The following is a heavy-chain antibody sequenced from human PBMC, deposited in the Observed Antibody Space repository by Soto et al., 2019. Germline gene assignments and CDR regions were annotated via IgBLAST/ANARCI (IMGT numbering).Heavy chain of an antibody. CDR2: IDPSDSYT. CDR1: GYSFTSYW. Sequence: GESLKISCKGSGYSFTSYWISWVRQMPGKGLEWMGRIDPSDSYTNYSPSFQGHVTISADKSISTAYLQWSSLKASDTAMYYCWGGGVAHPTRLDYWGQGTLVTVS. D-gene: IGHD3-16*01. J-gene: IGHJ4*02. CDR3: WGGGVAHPTRLDY. V-gene: IGHV5-10-1*01.